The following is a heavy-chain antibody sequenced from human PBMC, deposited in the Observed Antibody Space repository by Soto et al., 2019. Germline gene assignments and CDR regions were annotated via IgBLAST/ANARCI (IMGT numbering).Heavy chain of an antibody. CDR2: IYYSGST. Sequence: QVQLQESGPGLVKPSQTLSLTCTVSGGSISSGGYYWSWIRQHPGKGLEWIGYIYYSGSTYYNPSLKSRVTISVDTSKNQFSLKLSSVPAADTAVYYCARQSRNGRLQQNAFDIWGQGTMVTVSS. CDR3: ARQSRNGRLQQNAFDI. J-gene: IGHJ3*02. D-gene: IGHD6-25*01. V-gene: IGHV4-31*03. CDR1: GGSISSGGYY.